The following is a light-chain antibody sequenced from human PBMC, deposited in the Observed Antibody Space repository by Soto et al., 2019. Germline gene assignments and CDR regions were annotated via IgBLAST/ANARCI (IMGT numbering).Light chain of an antibody. CDR3: LQSYRTPLT. CDR2: GAS. CDR1: QSISNW. V-gene: IGKV1-39*01. Sequence: DIQMTQSPSTLSASVGDRVIITCRASQSISNWLAWYQQKPGKAPNLLIFGASTLQSGVPSRFSGSGSGTDFTLTISSLQPEDFATYYCLQSYRTPLTFGGGTKVDIK. J-gene: IGKJ4*01.